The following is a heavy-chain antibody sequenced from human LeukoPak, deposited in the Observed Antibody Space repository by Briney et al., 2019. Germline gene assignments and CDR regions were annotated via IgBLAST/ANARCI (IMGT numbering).Heavy chain of an antibody. CDR1: GYTFTGYY. CDR2: INPNSGGT. D-gene: IGHD3-10*01. V-gene: IGHV1-2*02. J-gene: IGHJ5*02. CDR3: ARDSGTTGEVKFDP. Sequence: ASVKVSCKASGYTFTGYYMHWVRQAPGQGREWMGWINPNSGGTNYAQKFQGRVTMTRDTSISTAYMELSRLRSDDTAVYYCARDSGTTGEVKFDPWGQGTLVTVSS.